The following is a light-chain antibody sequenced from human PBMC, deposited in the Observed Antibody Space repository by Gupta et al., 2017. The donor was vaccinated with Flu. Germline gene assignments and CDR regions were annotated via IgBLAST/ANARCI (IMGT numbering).Light chain of an antibody. CDR1: SSDVGGYKY. V-gene: IGLV2-14*01. CDR3: SSYTNTNTLVV. J-gene: IGLJ2*01. Sequence: TICCTRTSSDVGGYKYVSWYQQHPGKAPKLMIFEVSDRPSGVSNRFSGAKSGNTDALTITGLQDAEEADYYCSSYTNTNTLVVFGGGTKLTVL. CDR2: EVS.